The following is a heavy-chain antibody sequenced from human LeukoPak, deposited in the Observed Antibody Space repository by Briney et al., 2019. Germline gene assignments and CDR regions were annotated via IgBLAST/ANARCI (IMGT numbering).Heavy chain of an antibody. Sequence: PGGSLRLSCAASGFTFDDYAMNWVRQAPGKGLEWVSSISSSTSYIDYADSVKGRFTISRDNAKNSLYLQMNSLRAEDTAVYYCARDRGNWFDPWGQGTLVTVSS. CDR2: ISSSTSYI. CDR3: ARDRGNWFDP. J-gene: IGHJ5*02. CDR1: GFTFDDYA. V-gene: IGHV3-21*01.